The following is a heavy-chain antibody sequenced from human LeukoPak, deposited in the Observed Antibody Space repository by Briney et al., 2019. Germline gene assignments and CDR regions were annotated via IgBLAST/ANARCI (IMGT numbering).Heavy chain of an antibody. Sequence: AGGSLRLSCAASGFTFSSYAMSWVRQAPGKGLEWVSTISGGGSSTYYADSVKGRFTISRDNSKNTLYLQMNSLRAEDTAIYYCAKAILPATILSFNDYWGQGTLVTVSS. D-gene: IGHD2-2*02. CDR1: GFTFSSYA. J-gene: IGHJ4*02. CDR2: ISGGGSST. V-gene: IGHV3-23*01. CDR3: AKAILPATILSFNDY.